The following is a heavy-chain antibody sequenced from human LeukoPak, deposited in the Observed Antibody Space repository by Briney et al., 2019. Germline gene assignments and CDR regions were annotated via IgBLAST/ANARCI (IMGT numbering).Heavy chain of an antibody. V-gene: IGHV4-59*02. CDR3: ARDSVVPASYYYYGMDV. D-gene: IGHD2-2*01. Sequence: SETLSLTCTVSGGSVSSYYWSWLRQPPGKGLEWLGYIYYSGSTNYNPSLKSRVTISVGTSKNQFSLKLSSVTAADTAVYYCARDSVVPASYYYYGMDVWGQGTTVTVSS. J-gene: IGHJ6*02. CDR2: IYYSGST. CDR1: GGSVSSYY.